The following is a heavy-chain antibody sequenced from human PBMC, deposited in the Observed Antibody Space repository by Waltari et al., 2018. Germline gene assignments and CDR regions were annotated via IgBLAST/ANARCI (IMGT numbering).Heavy chain of an antibody. D-gene: IGHD4-17*01. V-gene: IGHV1-18*01. Sequence: QVQLVQSGAEVKKPGASVKVSCKTSGYSFTSYGISWVRQAPGQGLEWMGWISAVNGDINYVQKYQGRVTMTTDTSTSTGYMELRSLTSDDTAVYYCARDYYGDYAFDYWGQGTLVTVSS. CDR3: ARDYYGDYAFDY. CDR1: GYSFTSYG. CDR2: ISAVNGDI. J-gene: IGHJ4*02.